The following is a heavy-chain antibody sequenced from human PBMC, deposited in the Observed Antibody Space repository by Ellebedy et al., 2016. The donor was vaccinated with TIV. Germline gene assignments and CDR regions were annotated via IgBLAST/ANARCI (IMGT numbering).Heavy chain of an antibody. CDR1: GGTFSSYA. V-gene: IGHV1-69*06. D-gene: IGHD2-2*01. J-gene: IGHJ6*02. CDR3: ARGLLDIVVVPAAKSYYYGMDV. Sequence: SVKVSXXASGGTFSSYAISWVRQAPGQGLEWMGGIIPIFGTANYVQKFQGRVTITADKSTSTAYMELSSLRSEDTAVYYCARGLLDIVVVPAAKSYYYGMDVWGQGTTVTVSS. CDR2: IIPIFGTA.